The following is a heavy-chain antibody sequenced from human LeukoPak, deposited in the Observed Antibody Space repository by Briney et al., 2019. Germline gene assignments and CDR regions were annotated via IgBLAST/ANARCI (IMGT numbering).Heavy chain of an antibody. CDR1: GFTFDDYA. CDR3: AKGVAPVVAATPYYYYGMDI. V-gene: IGHV3-9*01. D-gene: IGHD2-15*01. J-gene: IGHJ6*02. CDR2: ISWNSGSI. Sequence: GRSLRLSCAASGFTFDDYAMHWVRQAPGKGLEWVSGISWNSGSIGYADSVKGRFTISRDNAKNSLYLQMNSLRAEDTALYYCAKGVAPVVAATPYYYYGMDIWGQGTTVTVSS.